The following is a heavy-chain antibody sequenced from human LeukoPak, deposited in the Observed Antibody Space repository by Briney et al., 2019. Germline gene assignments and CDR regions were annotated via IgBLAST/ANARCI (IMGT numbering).Heavy chain of an antibody. V-gene: IGHV3-53*01. CDR2: IYSGGST. D-gene: IGHD6-19*01. CDR1: GFTVSSNY. CDR3: SRVAVAGYRYY. J-gene: IGHJ4*02. Sequence: GGSLRLSCAASGFTVSSNYMSWVRQAPGKGLEWVSVIYSGGSTYYANSVKGRFTNARDNSKNTLYLQRNSRRAEDTAGYKCSRVAVAGYRYYWGKENRDTVFS.